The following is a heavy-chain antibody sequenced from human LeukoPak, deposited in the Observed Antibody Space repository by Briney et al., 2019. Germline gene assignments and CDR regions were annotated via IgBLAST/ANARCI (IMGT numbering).Heavy chain of an antibody. V-gene: IGHV3-7*01. J-gene: IGHJ4*02. Sequence: GGSLRLSCAASGFTFSSYWMSWVRQAPGKGLEWVAKIKQDGSEKYYVDSVKGRFTISRDNAKNSLYLQMNSLRAEDTAVYYCAREGYDSSGYYYYYFDYWGQGTLVTVSS. CDR1: GFTFSSYW. CDR3: AREGYDSSGYYYYYFDY. D-gene: IGHD3-22*01. CDR2: IKQDGSEK.